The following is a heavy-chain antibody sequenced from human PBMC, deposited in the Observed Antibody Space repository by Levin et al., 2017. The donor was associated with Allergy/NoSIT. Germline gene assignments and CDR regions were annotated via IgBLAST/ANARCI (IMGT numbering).Heavy chain of an antibody. CDR3: TTEARGYYYNAN. CDR2: IKSQSDGGAT. D-gene: IGHD5-12*01. V-gene: IGHV3-15*01. J-gene: IGHJ4*02. Sequence: PGGSLRLSCAASGFSFSSAWVSWARQAPGKGLEWVGRIKSQSDGGATEYAAPVKGRFTISRDDSKNTLYLHMNSLKTEDTGVYYCTTEARGYYYNANWGQGTLVTVSS. CDR1: GFSFSSAW.